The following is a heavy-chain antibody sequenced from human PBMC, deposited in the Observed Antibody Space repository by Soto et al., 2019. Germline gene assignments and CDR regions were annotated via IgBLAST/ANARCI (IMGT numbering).Heavy chain of an antibody. CDR3: ARETYYYDSGSYGGWFDP. CDR2: ISSSGNTI. D-gene: IGHD3-10*01. V-gene: IGHV3-11*01. Sequence: QVQLVESGGGLVKPGGSLRLSCAASGFTFSDYYMNWIRQAPGKGLEWVSYISSSGNTIYYADSVKGRFTVSRDNAKNSLSLQMDSLRAEDTAVYYCARETYYYDSGSYGGWFDPWGQGTLVTVSS. CDR1: GFTFSDYY. J-gene: IGHJ5*02.